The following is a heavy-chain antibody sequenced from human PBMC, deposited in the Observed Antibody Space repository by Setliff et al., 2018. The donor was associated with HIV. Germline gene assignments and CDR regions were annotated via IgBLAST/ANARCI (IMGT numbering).Heavy chain of an antibody. V-gene: IGHV1-46*01. J-gene: IGHJ3*02. Sequence: ASVKVSCKASGNTFSSHYMHWVRQAPGKGLEWVGLINPSGGITSYAEKFQGRVTMTRDTSTSTVYMELRSLRSEDTAIYYCASKGGSGNYPDSDAFDIWGQGTLVTVSS. CDR2: INPSGGIT. D-gene: IGHD3-10*01. CDR1: GNTFSSHY. CDR3: ASKGGSGNYPDSDAFDI.